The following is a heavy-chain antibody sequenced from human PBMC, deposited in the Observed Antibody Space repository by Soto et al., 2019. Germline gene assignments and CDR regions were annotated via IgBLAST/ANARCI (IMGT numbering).Heavy chain of an antibody. CDR2: INPKSGDT. V-gene: IGHV1-2*02. CDR3: ATGTNGTTGWYHP. Sequence: QVQLVQSGTEVKKPGASVTVSCKSSGYTFTDSYLHWLRQAPGQGLEWVGWINPKSGDTKSSQRFQGRVTMSRDTSVSTAYIDLTSLTSDDTAIYYCATGTNGTTGWYHPWGQGTRVTVSS. CDR1: GYTFTDSY. J-gene: IGHJ5*01. D-gene: IGHD1-1*01.